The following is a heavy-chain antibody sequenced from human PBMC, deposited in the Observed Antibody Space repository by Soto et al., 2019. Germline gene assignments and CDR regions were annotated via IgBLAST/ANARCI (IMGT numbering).Heavy chain of an antibody. J-gene: IGHJ6*02. V-gene: IGHV3-15*01. Sequence: GGSLRLSCAASGFTFSNAWMSWVRQAPGKGLEWVGRIKSKTDGGTTDYAAPVKGRFTISRDDSKNTLYLQMNSLKTEDTAVYYCTTGGTYYYDSSGYYYGYYYYGMDVWGQGTTVTVSS. CDR2: IKSKTDGGTT. CDR3: TTGGTYYYDSSGYYYGYYYYGMDV. CDR1: GFTFSNAW. D-gene: IGHD3-22*01.